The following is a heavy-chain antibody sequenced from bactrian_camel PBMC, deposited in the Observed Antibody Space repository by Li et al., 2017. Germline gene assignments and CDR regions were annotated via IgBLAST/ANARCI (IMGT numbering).Heavy chain of an antibody. CDR2: INSGSVT. V-gene: IGHV3S31*01. D-gene: IGHD2*01. J-gene: IGHJ6*01. CDR3: AKDRNEYVSRPSTRTRYFGY. Sequence: VQLVESGGGLVQPGGSLRLSCAASGFALSNAAVGWVRQAPGKGLEWVSVINSGSVTYYLDSVKGRFTISRDNAKNTLYLQLNSLKTGDTAMYYCAKDRNEYVSRPSTRTRYFGYWGQGTQVTVS. CDR1: GFALSNAA.